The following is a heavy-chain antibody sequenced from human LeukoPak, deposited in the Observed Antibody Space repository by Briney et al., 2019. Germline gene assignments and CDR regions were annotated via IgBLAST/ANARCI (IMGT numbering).Heavy chain of an antibody. CDR1: GFTFSSYS. Sequence: GGSLRLSCAASGFTFSSYSMNWVRQAPGKGLEWVAVLWFDGGNQYYADSVKGRFTISRDNSENTLYLHMNSLRAEDTAVYYCAREIRRGYSFGYDAFDIWGQGTMVTVSS. V-gene: IGHV3-33*08. CDR2: LWFDGGNQ. CDR3: AREIRRGYSFGYDAFDI. J-gene: IGHJ3*02. D-gene: IGHD5-18*01.